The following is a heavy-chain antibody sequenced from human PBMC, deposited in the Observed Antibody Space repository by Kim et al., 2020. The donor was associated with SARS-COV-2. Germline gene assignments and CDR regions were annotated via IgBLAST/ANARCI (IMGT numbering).Heavy chain of an antibody. D-gene: IGHD3-22*01. V-gene: IGHV4-59*01. CDR3: ARVWDYDSSGEGSFDC. J-gene: IGHJ4*02. Sequence: SLKSRVTISVDTSKNQFSLKLSSVAAADTAVYYCARVWDYDSSGEGSFDCWGQGTLVTVSS.